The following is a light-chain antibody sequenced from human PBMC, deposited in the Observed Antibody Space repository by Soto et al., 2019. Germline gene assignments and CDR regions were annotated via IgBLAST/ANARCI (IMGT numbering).Light chain of an antibody. CDR3: QQYSIWRT. CDR2: GAS. CDR1: ESVSTN. J-gene: IGKJ1*01. V-gene: IGKV3-15*01. Sequence: ELAMPQCDTTLWLFPRGGVSLSCRASESVSTNLAWYQQKAGQAPRLLIYGASTRATGIPARFSGSGSGTEFTLTISGLQSEDFAVYYCQQYSIWRTFGQGTKVDIK.